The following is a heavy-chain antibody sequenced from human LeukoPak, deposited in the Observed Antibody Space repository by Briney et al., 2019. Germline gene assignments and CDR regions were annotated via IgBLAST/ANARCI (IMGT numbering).Heavy chain of an antibody. CDR2: IKQDGSET. CDR3: ARDAQYGSGSPQNY. Sequence: GRSLRLSCAASGFTFSTYWMSWVRQAPGKGLEWVANIKQDGSETHYVDSLRDRFTISRDNAKNSMYLQMNSLRAEDTALYYCARDAQYGSGSPQNYWGQGILVTVSS. J-gene: IGHJ4*02. D-gene: IGHD3-10*01. CDR1: GFTFSTYW. V-gene: IGHV3-7*01.